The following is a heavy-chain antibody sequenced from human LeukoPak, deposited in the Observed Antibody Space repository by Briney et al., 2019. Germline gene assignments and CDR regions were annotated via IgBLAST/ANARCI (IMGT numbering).Heavy chain of an antibody. CDR1: GFTFSSYE. J-gene: IGHJ4*02. CDR2: ISSSGSTI. D-gene: IGHD5/OR15-5a*01. Sequence: PGGSLRLSCAASGFTFSSYEMNWVRQAPGKGLEWVSYISSSGSTIYYADSVKGRFTISRDNAKNSLYLQMNSLRAEDTAVYYCASSVLVSRPYYFDYWGQGTLVTASS. CDR3: ASSVLVSRPYYFDY. V-gene: IGHV3-48*03.